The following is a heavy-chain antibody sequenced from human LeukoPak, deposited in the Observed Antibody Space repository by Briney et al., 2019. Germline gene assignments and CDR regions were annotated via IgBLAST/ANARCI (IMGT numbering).Heavy chain of an antibody. D-gene: IGHD2-15*01. J-gene: IGHJ6*02. CDR2: IYSGGST. CDR1: GFIVSSNY. Sequence: PGGSLRLSCAASGFIVSSNYMSWVRQAPGKVLGWDSFIYSGGSTYYADSMQGRFTISKDNSKNTLYLQMNSLRAEDTAVYYCARDGRGYCSGGSCYPYYYYGMDVWGQGTTVTVSS. CDR3: ARDGRGYCSGGSCYPYYYYGMDV. V-gene: IGHV3-66*01.